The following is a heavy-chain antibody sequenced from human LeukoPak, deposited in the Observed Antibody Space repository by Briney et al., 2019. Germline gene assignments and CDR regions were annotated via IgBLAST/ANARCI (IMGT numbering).Heavy chain of an antibody. Sequence: ASVKVSCKASGYTFTGYYMHWVRQAPGQGLEWMGWINPNSGGTNYAQKFQGRVTMTRDTSISTAYMELSRLRSDDTAVYYCARAQPRYGCSSTSCYTIGDYWGQGTLVTVSS. CDR2: INPNSGGT. D-gene: IGHD2-2*02. V-gene: IGHV1-2*02. J-gene: IGHJ4*02. CDR3: ARAQPRYGCSSTSCYTIGDY. CDR1: GYTFTGYY.